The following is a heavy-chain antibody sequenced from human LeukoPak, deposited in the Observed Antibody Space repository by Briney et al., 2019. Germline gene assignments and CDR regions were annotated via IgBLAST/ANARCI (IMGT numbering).Heavy chain of an antibody. CDR1: GCTFSSYA. D-gene: IGHD3-22*01. CDR3: ARVNNYYDSSGYYPLDY. Sequence: ASVTVSFKASGCTFSSYAISWVRQAPGQGLEWMGRIIPIFGTANYAQKFQGRVTITTDESTSTAYMELSSLRSEDTAVYYRARVNNYYDSSGYYPLDYWGQGTLVTVSS. V-gene: IGHV1-69*05. CDR2: IIPIFGTA. J-gene: IGHJ4*02.